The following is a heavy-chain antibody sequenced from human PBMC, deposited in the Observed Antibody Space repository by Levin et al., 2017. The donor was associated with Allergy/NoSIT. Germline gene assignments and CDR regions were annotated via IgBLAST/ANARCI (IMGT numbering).Heavy chain of an antibody. CDR2: IYYSGST. J-gene: IGHJ4*02. D-gene: IGHD4-17*01. Sequence: SETLSLTCTVSGGSISSGDYYWSWIRQPPGKGLEWIGYIYYSGSTYYNPSLKSRVTISVDTSKNQFSLKLSSVTAADTAVYYCARAPSPTTVTTGGGGFDYWGQGTLVTVSS. CDR3: ARAPSPTTVTTGGGGFDY. CDR1: GGSISSGDYY. V-gene: IGHV4-30-4*01.